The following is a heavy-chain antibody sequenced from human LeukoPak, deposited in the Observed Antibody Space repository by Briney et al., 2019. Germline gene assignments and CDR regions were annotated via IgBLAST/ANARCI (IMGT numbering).Heavy chain of an antibody. D-gene: IGHD3-22*01. J-gene: IGHJ5*02. CDR2: IIPIFGTA. Sequence: SVKVSCKASGGTFSSYAISWVRQAPGQGLEWMGGIIPIFGTANYAQKFQGRVTITADESTSTAYMELSSLRSEDTAVYYCAAGDSSGYYHWFDPWGQGTLVTVSS. V-gene: IGHV1-69*13. CDR1: GGTFSSYA. CDR3: AAGDSSGYYHWFDP.